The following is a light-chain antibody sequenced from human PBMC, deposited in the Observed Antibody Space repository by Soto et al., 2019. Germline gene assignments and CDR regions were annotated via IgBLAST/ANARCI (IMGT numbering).Light chain of an antibody. CDR1: QSVSIY. CDR3: QQRVDWLT. J-gene: IGKJ4*01. Sequence: EIVLTQSPATLSLSPGERATLSCRASQSVSIYLAWYQQRPGQAPRLLIYDASNRATGTPARFSGSGSGTDFTLTISSLEPEDFAVYYCQQRVDWLTFGGGTKVEIK. CDR2: DAS. V-gene: IGKV3-11*01.